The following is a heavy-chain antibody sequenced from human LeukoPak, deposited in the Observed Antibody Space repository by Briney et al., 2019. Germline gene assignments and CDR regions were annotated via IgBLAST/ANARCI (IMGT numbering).Heavy chain of an antibody. CDR3: AKDRFFSIAARPTYYFDY. Sequence: GGSLRLSCAASGFTFSSYAMSWVRQAPGKGLEWVSAISGSGGSTYYADSVKGRFTISRDNSKNTLYLQMNSLRAEDTAVYYCAKDRFFSIAARPTYYFDYWGQGTLVTVSS. CDR1: GFTFSSYA. CDR2: ISGSGGST. J-gene: IGHJ4*02. D-gene: IGHD6-6*01. V-gene: IGHV3-23*01.